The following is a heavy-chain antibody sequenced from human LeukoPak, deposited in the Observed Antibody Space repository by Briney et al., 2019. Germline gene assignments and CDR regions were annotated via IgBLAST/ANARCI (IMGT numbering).Heavy chain of an antibody. V-gene: IGHV4-34*01. CDR3: ARGHPGRI. CDR1: GFTFSSYS. D-gene: IGHD2/OR15-2a*01. CDR2: INHSGST. Sequence: GSLRLSCAASGFTFSSYSMNWVRQPPGKGLEWIGEINHSGSTNYNPSLKSRVTISVDTSKNQFSLKLSSVTAADTAVYYCARGHPGRIWGQGTLVTVSS. J-gene: IGHJ4*02.